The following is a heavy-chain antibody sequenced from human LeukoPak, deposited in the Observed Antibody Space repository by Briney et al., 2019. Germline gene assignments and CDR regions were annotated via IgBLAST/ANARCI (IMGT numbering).Heavy chain of an antibody. V-gene: IGHV1-18*01. CDR3: ARDPGSYRSDY. CDR2: VSGHNGDT. CDR1: GYTFTSYG. Sequence: ASVKVSCKASGYTFTSYGVTWVRQAPGQGLEWMGWVSGHNGDTDYAQKLQGRVTMTTDTSTSTAYMELRSLRSDDAAVYYCARDPGSYRSDYWGQGTLVTVSS. D-gene: IGHD3-16*02. J-gene: IGHJ4*02.